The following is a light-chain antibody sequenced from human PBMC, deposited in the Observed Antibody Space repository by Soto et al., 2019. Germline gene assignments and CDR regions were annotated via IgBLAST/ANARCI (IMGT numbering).Light chain of an antibody. CDR1: QSVSTL. CDR3: QQYNRYSPWT. J-gene: IGKJ1*01. Sequence: LSASVGERVTITCRASQSVSTLLAWYQQKPGKAPKLLIYKASSLESGVPPRFSGRGSGTEFTLTISSLQPDDFATYYCQQYNRYSPWTFGQGTKVDIK. CDR2: KAS. V-gene: IGKV1-5*03.